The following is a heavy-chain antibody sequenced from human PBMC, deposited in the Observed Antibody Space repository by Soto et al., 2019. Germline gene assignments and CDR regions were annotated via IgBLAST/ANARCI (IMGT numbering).Heavy chain of an antibody. CDR3: ARDSGPRGYDAFDI. Sequence: PGGSLRLSCSASGFTFSNYWMTWVRQAPGKGLEWVANIKQDASETFYVDSVKGRFTISGDNAKNSLYLQMNSLRAEDTAVYYCARDSGPRGYDAFDIWGQGTMVTVSS. V-gene: IGHV3-7*04. D-gene: IGHD2-8*02. CDR2: IKQDASET. CDR1: GFTFSNYW. J-gene: IGHJ3*02.